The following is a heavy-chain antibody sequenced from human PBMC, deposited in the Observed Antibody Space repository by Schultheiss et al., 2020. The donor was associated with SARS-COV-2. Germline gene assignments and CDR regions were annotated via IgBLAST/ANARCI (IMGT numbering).Heavy chain of an antibody. J-gene: IGHJ6*02. CDR3: TTDPRPYGDYAYYYYYGMDV. CDR1: GFTFSNAW. V-gene: IGHV3-15*01. D-gene: IGHD4-17*01. Sequence: GESLKISCAASGFTFSNAWMSWVRQAPGKGLEWVGRIKSKTDGGTTDYAAPVKGRFTISRDDSKNTMYLQMNSLKTEDTAVYYCTTDPRPYGDYAYYYYYGMDVWGQGTTVTVSS. CDR2: IKSKTDGGTT.